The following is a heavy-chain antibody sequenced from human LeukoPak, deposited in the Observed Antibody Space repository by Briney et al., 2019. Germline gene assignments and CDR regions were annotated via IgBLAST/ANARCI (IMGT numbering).Heavy chain of an antibody. J-gene: IGHJ4*02. D-gene: IGHD6-6*01. CDR2: IIPIFGTA. CDR1: GGTFSSYA. CDR3: ASPQEYSSSSFRAGGFDY. Sequence: SVKVSCKASGGTFSSYAISWVRQAPGQGLEWMGGIIPIFGTANYAQKFQGRVTITTDESTSTAYMELSSLRSEDTAVYYCASPQEYSSSSFRAGGFDYRGQGTLVTVSS. V-gene: IGHV1-69*05.